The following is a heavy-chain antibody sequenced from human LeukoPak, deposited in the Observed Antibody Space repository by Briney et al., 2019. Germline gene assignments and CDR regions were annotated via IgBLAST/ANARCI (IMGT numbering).Heavy chain of an antibody. CDR3: ARAGVRYYYDSSGYRLSFDY. Sequence: PSETLSLTCAVYGGSFSGYYWSWIRQPPGKGLEWIGEINHSGSTNYNPSLKSRVTISVDTSKNQFSLKLSSVTAADTAVYYCARAGVRYYYDSSGYRLSFDYWGQGTLVTVSS. V-gene: IGHV4-34*01. J-gene: IGHJ4*02. D-gene: IGHD3-22*01. CDR2: INHSGST. CDR1: GGSFSGYY.